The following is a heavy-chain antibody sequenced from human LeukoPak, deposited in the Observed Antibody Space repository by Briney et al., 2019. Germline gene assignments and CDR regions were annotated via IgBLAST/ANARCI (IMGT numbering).Heavy chain of an antibody. CDR1: GGSISSYY. CDR2: IYSSGST. V-gene: IGHV4-59*01. CDR3: ARFSTFRDSSGYYLDY. D-gene: IGHD3-22*01. Sequence: SETLSLTCSVSGGSISSYYWSWIRQPPGKGLEWLGHIYSSGSTTDNPSLKSRVTISVDTSKNQLSLKLTSVTPADTAVYYCARFSTFRDSSGYYLDYWGQGILVTVPS. J-gene: IGHJ4*02.